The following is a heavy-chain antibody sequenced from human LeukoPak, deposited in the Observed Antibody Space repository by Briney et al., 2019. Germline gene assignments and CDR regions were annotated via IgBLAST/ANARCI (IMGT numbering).Heavy chain of an antibody. CDR1: GYTFTGYY. CDR2: INPNSGGT. CDR3: ASSHYYDSSGYYLAYYFDY. V-gene: IGHV1-2*06. D-gene: IGHD3-22*01. Sequence: GASVKVSCKASGYTFTGYYMHGVRQAPGQGLEWMGRINPNSGGTNYAQKFQGRVTMTRDTSISTAYMELSRLRSDDTAVYYCASSHYYDSSGYYLAYYFDYWGQGTLVTLSS. J-gene: IGHJ4*02.